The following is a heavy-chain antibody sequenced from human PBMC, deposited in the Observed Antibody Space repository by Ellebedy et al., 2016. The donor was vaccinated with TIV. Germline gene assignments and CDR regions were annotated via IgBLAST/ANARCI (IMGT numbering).Heavy chain of an antibody. Sequence: GGSLRLSCVGSGFTFSSFWMSWVRQAPGKGLEWVAFINPDGTKKFYVDSVKGRFTISRDSAKNSLYLQMNTLGGEDTAVYYCSTVEWYRSDYWGQGTLVTVSS. J-gene: IGHJ4*02. CDR3: STVEWYRSDY. CDR1: GFTFSSFW. V-gene: IGHV3-7*01. CDR2: INPDGTKK. D-gene: IGHD3-3*01.